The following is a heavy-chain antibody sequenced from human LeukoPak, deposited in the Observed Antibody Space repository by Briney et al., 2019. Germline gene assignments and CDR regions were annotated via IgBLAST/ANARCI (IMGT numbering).Heavy chain of an antibody. Sequence: GGSLRLSCAASGFTFSSYGMSWVRQAPGKGLEWVSSITRSSIYIYYSDSVKGRFTISRDNAKNSLYLQMNSLRAEDTAVYYCARARYDSSGYYPILDYWGQGTLVTVSS. D-gene: IGHD3-22*01. CDR3: ARARYDSSGYYPILDY. V-gene: IGHV3-21*01. J-gene: IGHJ4*02. CDR1: GFTFSSYG. CDR2: ITRSSIYI.